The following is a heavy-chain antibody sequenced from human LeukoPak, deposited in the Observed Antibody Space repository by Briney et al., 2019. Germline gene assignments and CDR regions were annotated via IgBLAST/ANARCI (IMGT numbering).Heavy chain of an antibody. Sequence: PGGSLRLSCAASGFTFRDAWMTWVRQAPGKGLEWVANIKQDGSEKYYVDSVKGRFTISRDNAKNSLYLQMNSLRAEDTAVYYCARVWSKWYYFDYWGQGTLVTVSS. V-gene: IGHV3-7*01. J-gene: IGHJ4*02. CDR3: ARVWSKWYYFDY. D-gene: IGHD2-15*01. CDR1: GFTFRDAW. CDR2: IKQDGSEK.